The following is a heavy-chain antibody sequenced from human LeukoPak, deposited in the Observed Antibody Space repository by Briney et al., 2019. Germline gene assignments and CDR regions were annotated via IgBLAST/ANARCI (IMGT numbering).Heavy chain of an antibody. Sequence: GASVKVSCTASGGTFSSYAISWVRQAPGQGLEWMGGIIPIFGTANYAQKFQGRVTITADESTSTAYMELSSLRSEDTAVYYCAVGYSYGYETFDYWGQGTLVTVSS. CDR3: AVGYSYGYETFDY. V-gene: IGHV1-69*01. CDR2: IIPIFGTA. D-gene: IGHD5-18*01. J-gene: IGHJ4*02. CDR1: GGTFSSYA.